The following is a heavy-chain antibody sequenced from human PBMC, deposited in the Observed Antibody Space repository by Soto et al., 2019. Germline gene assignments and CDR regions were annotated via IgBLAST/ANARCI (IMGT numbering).Heavy chain of an antibody. CDR2: XYXXXRT. J-gene: IGHJ6*02. CDR3: RRSIRYNTDV. Sequence: XXTLSLTCTVSGGSTSSYYWSWIRQPPGXXXXXXXXXYXXXRTXXNKXXXXXXXRXXXKXXXQSSMKMTSVTAAETAVYYCRRSIRYNTDVWGQGTTVTVSS. CDR1: GGSTSSYY. V-gene: IGHV4-4*08. D-gene: IGHD5-18*01.